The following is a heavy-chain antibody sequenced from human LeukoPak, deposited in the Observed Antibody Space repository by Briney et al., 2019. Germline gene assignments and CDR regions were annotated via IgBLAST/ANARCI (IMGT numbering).Heavy chain of an antibody. V-gene: IGHV1-8*01. CDR3: ARSRRGGSKYYFDY. D-gene: IGHD1-26*01. CDR1: GYTFTSYD. Sequence: ASVKVSCKASGYTFTSYDINWVRQATGQGLEWRGWMNPNSGDTGYAQKFQGRVTMTRNTSISTAYMELSSLRSEDTAVYYCARSRRGGSKYYFDYWGQGTLVTVSS. CDR2: MNPNSGDT. J-gene: IGHJ4*02.